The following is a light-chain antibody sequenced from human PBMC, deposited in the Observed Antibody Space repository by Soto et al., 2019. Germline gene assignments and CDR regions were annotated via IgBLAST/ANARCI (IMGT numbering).Light chain of an antibody. J-gene: IGLJ2*01. CDR1: NNDVGGYNY. V-gene: IGLV2-8*01. CDR3: SSYAGNNVL. Sequence: QSALTQPPSASGSPGQTVTISCTGINNDVGGYNYVSWYQQHPGKAPKLMIYEVSKRPSGVPARFSGSRSGNTASLTVSGLQAEDEADYYCSSYAGNNVLFGGGTKLTVL. CDR2: EVS.